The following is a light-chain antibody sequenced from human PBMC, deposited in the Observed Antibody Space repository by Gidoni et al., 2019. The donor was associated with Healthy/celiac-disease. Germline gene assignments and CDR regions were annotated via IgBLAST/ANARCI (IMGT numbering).Light chain of an antibody. V-gene: IGKV3-15*01. Sequence: EIVMTQSPATLSVSPGERATLSCRASQRVSSNLAWYQQKPGQAPGLLIYGASTRATGIPARFSGSGSGTEFTLTISSLQSEDFAVYYCQQYNNWPPYSFGQGTKLEIK. CDR1: QRVSSN. J-gene: IGKJ2*03. CDR2: GAS. CDR3: QQYNNWPPYS.